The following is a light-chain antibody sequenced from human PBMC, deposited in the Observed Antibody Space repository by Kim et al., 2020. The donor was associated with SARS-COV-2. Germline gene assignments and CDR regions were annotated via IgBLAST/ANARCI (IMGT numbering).Light chain of an antibody. CDR2: DAS. V-gene: IGKV3-11*01. CDR1: QSVSNY. J-gene: IGKJ4*01. CDR3: QQRSNWLT. Sequence: SLSPGDRATLSCRASQSVSNYLAWYQQKPGQAPRLLIYDASNRATGIPARFSGSGSGTDFTLTISSLETEDFAVYYCQQRSNWLTFGGGTKVDIK.